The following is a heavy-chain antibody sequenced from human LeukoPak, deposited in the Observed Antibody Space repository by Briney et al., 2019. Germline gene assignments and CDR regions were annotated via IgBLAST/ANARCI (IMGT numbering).Heavy chain of an antibody. CDR1: GGSVSSVSYY. Sequence: PSETLSLNCTVSGGSVSSVSYYWSWIRQPPGKGLEWIGYIYYSGSTNYNPSLKSRVTISVDTSKNQFSLKLSSVTAADTAVYYCARARRPYWFDPWGQGTPVTVSS. V-gene: IGHV4-61*01. CDR2: IYYSGST. CDR3: ARARRPYWFDP. D-gene: IGHD1-14*01. J-gene: IGHJ5*02.